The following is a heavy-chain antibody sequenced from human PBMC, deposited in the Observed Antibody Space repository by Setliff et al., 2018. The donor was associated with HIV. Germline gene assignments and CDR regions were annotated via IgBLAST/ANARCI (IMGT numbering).Heavy chain of an antibody. CDR2: VYHSEST. D-gene: IGHD2-15*01. CDR3: ARGGASSKYLDP. V-gene: IGHV4-38-2*02. J-gene: IGHJ5*02. CDR1: GYSVNSDYL. Sequence: SETLSLTCTVSGYSVNSDYLWCWIRQPPGKGLEWIGSVYHSESTKYNPSLNSRGTISLDKPKNELSLKLTSVTAADTAVYYCARGGASSKYLDPWGQGTLVTVSS.